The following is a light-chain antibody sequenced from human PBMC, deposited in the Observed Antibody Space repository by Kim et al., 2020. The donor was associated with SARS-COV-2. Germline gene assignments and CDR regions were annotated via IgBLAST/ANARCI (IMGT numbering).Light chain of an antibody. J-gene: IGKJ3*01. CDR2: GTS. CDR1: QDIRTY. CDR3: QKYDGAPFT. V-gene: IGKV1-27*01. Sequence: ASIGDRVTITCRARQDIRTYLAWYQQKPGIPPKILIYGTSTLQPAVPSRFSGSGFGTDFTLTISSLRPEDVATYYCQKYDGAPFTFGPGTKVDIK.